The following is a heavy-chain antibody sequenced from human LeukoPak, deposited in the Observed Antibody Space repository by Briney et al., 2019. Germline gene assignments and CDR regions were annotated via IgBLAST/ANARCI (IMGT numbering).Heavy chain of an antibody. CDR3: AKVPDYYGSGRYH. J-gene: IGHJ4*02. V-gene: IGHV3-7*01. CDR2: IKHDGSEK. CDR1: GFTLSDYW. D-gene: IGHD3-10*01. Sequence: GGSLRLSCAASGFTLSDYWMTWVRQAPGKGLEWVANIKHDGSEKYYVDSVKGRFTISRDNAKNSLYLQMNSLRAEDTAVYYCAKVPDYYGSGRYHWGQGTLVTVSS.